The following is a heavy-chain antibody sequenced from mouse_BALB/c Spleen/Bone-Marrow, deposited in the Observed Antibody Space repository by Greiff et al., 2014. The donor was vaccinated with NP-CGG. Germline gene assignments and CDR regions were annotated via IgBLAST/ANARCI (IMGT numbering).Heavy chain of an antibody. D-gene: IGHD1-1*02. CDR2: INPSNGRT. V-gene: IGHV1S81*02. CDR3: ARGGGSYYAMDY. CDR1: AYTFTSYW. Sequence: VQLQQSGAELVKPGASVKLSCKASAYTFTSYWMHWVKQRPGQGLEWIGEINPSNGRTNYNEKFKSKATLTVDKSSSTAYMQLSSLTSEDSAVYYCARGGGSYYAMDYWGQGTSVTASS. J-gene: IGHJ4*01.